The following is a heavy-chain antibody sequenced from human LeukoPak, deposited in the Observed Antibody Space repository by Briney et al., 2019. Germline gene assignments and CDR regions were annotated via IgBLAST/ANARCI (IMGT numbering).Heavy chain of an antibody. CDR1: GYSISSGYY. CDR3: ARGWHSSSGAFDI. V-gene: IGHV4-38-2*02. J-gene: IGHJ3*02. Sequence: SETLSLTCTVSGYSISSGYYWGWIRQPPGKGLEWIGSIYHSGSTYYNPSLKSRVTISVDTSKNQFSLKLSSVTAADTAVYYCARGWHSSSGAFDIWGQGTMVTVSS. D-gene: IGHD6-6*01. CDR2: IYHSGST.